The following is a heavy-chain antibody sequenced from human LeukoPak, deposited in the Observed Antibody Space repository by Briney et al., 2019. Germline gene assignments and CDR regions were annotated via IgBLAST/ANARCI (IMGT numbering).Heavy chain of an antibody. V-gene: IGHV3-23*01. CDR2: ISGSGGST. D-gene: IGHD4-11*01. Sequence: GGSLRLSCAASGFTFSSYAMSWVRQAPGKGLEWVSAISGSGGSTYYADSVKGRFTISRDNSKNTLYLQMNSLRAEDTAVYYCAKDFYSNYVVGNWFDPWGQGTLVTVSS. CDR1: GFTFSSYA. CDR3: AKDFYSNYVVGNWFDP. J-gene: IGHJ5*02.